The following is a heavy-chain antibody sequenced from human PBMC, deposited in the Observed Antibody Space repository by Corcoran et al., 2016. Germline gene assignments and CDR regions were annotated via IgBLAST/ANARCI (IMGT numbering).Heavy chain of an antibody. CDR3: ARRRYYDSSGWGVFDY. J-gene: IGHJ4*02. CDR1: GYSFTSYW. V-gene: IGHV5-51*01. Sequence: EVQLVQSGAEVKKPGESLKISCKGSGYSFTSYWIGWVRQMPGKGLEWMGIIYPGDSDTRYSPSFQGQVTISADKSISTAYLQWSSLKASDTAMYYCARRRYYDSSGWGVFDYWGQGTLVTVSS. D-gene: IGHD3-22*01. CDR2: IYPGDSDT.